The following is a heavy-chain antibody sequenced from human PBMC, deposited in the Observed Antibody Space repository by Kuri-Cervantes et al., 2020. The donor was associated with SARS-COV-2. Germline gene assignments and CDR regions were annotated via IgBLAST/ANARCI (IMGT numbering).Heavy chain of an antibody. CDR3: ASFSTRGDP. CDR1: GYSISSGYY. Sequence: SETRSLTCAVSGYSISSGYYWGWIRQPPGKGLEWIGSIYHSGSTYYNPSLKSRVTISVDTSKNQFSLKLSSVTAADTAVYYCASFSTRGDPWGQGTLVTVSS. V-gene: IGHV4-38-2*01. D-gene: IGHD2/OR15-2a*01. J-gene: IGHJ5*02. CDR2: IYHSGST.